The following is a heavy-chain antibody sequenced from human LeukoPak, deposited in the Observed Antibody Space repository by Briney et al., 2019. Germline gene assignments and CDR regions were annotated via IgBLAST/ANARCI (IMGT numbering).Heavy chain of an antibody. V-gene: IGHV3-74*01. CDR3: ARGSFGPDI. CDR1: GXTFNNFW. Sequence: GGSLRLSCAASGXTFNNFWMHWVRQAPGKGLVWVSLINNKGTETVYADSVKGRFTISRDNAKNTLYLQMNSLRAEDTAIYYCARGSFGPDIWGQGTMVTVSS. J-gene: IGHJ3*02. CDR2: INNKGTET. D-gene: IGHD3/OR15-3a*01.